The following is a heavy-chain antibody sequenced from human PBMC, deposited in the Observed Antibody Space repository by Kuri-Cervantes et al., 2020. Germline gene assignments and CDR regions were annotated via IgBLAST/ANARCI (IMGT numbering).Heavy chain of an antibody. Sequence: GGLLRLTSSDSGFTFSPYSMHWVRQAPGKGLEWVAVISYDGSNKYYADSVKGRFTISRDNAKNSLYLQMNSLRVEDTAVYYCARDRGYSGYGTDYWGQGTLVTVSS. CDR1: GFTFSPYS. D-gene: IGHD5-12*01. CDR3: ARDRGYSGYGTDY. V-gene: IGHV3-30-3*01. J-gene: IGHJ4*02. CDR2: ISYDGSNK.